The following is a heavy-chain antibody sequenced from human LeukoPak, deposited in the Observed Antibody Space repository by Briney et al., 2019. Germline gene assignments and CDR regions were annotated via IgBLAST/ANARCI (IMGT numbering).Heavy chain of an antibody. J-gene: IGHJ4*02. Sequence: SETLSLTRGVSGGSVSSSYYWSWIRQPPGKGLEWIGEINHSGSTNYNPSLKSRVTISVDTSKNQFSLKLSSVTAADTAVYYCARSGYYFYYWFDYWGQGTLVTVSS. D-gene: IGHD3-22*01. CDR1: GGSVSSSYY. CDR3: ARSGYYFYYWFDY. CDR2: INHSGST. V-gene: IGHV4-34*01.